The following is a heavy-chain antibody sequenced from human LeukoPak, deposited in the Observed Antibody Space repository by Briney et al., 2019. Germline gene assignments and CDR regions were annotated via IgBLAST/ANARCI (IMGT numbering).Heavy chain of an antibody. CDR2: IFYSGST. V-gene: IGHV4-39*07. D-gene: IGHD3-10*01. CDR3: AREGLNMVRGVIPKEAWGWFDP. CDR1: GGSISSSSYY. Sequence: SETLSLTCTVSGGSISSSSYYWGWIRQPPGKGLEWIGTIFYSGSTYYNPSLKSRVTISVDTSKNQFSLKLSSVTAADTAVYYCAREGLNMVRGVIPKEAWGWFDPWGQGTLVTVSS. J-gene: IGHJ5*02.